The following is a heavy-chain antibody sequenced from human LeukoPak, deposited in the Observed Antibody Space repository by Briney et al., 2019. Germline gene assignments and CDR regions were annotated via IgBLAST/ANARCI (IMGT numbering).Heavy chain of an antibody. CDR2: INPNSGGT. J-gene: IGHJ4*02. Sequence: ASVKVSCKASGYTFTGYYMHWVRQAPGQGLEWMGWINPNSGGTNYAQKFQGRVTMTRDTSNSTAYMELSRLRSDDTAVYYCARGSAAAGGVFDYWGQGTLVTVSS. CDR1: GYTFTGYY. CDR3: ARGSAAAGGVFDY. V-gene: IGHV1-2*02. D-gene: IGHD6-13*01.